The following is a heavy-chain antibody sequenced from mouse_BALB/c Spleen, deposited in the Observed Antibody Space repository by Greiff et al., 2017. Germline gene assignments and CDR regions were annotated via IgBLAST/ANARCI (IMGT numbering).Heavy chain of an antibody. J-gene: IGHJ2*01. CDR3: ARDDGNYYLDY. CDR2: ISDGGSYT. CDR1: GFTFSDYY. D-gene: IGHD2-1*01. V-gene: IGHV5-4*02. Sequence: DVKLVESGGGLVKPGGSLKLSCAASGFTFSDYYMYWVRQTPEKRLEWVATISDGGSYTYYPDSVKGRFTISRDNAKNNLYLQMSSLKSEDTAMYYCARDDGNYYLDYWGQGTTLTVSS.